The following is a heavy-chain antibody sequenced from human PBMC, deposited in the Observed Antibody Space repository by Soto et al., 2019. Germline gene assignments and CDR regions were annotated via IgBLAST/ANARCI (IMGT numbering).Heavy chain of an antibody. Sequence: QVQLVQSGAEVKQPGASVKVSCKTSGYLFNSYGLSWVRRAPGQGLEWMGWISGYNAKTTYEQKFQGRVIMTIDTSTSTAYMELRSLRFDDTAVDYCARDETYSSYYFDYWGQGTLVTVSS. CDR2: ISGYNAKT. V-gene: IGHV1-18*04. CDR3: ARDETYSSYYFDY. CDR1: GYLFNSYG. D-gene: IGHD4-4*01. J-gene: IGHJ4*02.